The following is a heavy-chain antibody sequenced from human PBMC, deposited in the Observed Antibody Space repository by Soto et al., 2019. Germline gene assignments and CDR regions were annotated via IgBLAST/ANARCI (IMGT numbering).Heavy chain of an antibody. V-gene: IGHV3-23*01. Sequence: EVQLLESGGGFVQPGGSLRLSCAASGFTFSNYAMTWVRQAPGKGLEWVSTIRGHGDNTYYADSVKGRFTISRDNSTNTLYLQMNSLRDEDTAMYSCAKVMKGGGGYSDCDYWGQGTLVAFAS. D-gene: IGHD1-26*01. CDR2: IRGHGDNT. J-gene: IGHJ4*02. CDR3: AKVMKGGGGYSDCDY. CDR1: GFTFSNYA.